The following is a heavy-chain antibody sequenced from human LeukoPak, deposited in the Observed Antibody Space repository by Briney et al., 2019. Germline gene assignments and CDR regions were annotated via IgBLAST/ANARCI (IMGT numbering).Heavy chain of an antibody. D-gene: IGHD4-17*01. Sequence: ASVKVSCKASGYTFTVYYMHWVRQAPGQGVEWMGGINPNSGGTNYAQKFQGRGTITRDTSISTAYMELSRLRSDDTAVYYCARQHDYGDYSFGYWGQGTLVTVSS. J-gene: IGHJ4*02. CDR1: GYTFTVYY. CDR3: ARQHDYGDYSFGY. CDR2: INPNSGGT. V-gene: IGHV1-2*02.